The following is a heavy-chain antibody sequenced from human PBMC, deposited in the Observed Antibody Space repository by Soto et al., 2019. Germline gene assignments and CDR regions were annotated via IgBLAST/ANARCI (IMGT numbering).Heavy chain of an antibody. CDR2: INAGNGNT. V-gene: IGHV1-3*01. D-gene: IGHD3-10*01. Sequence: ASVKVSCKASGYTFTSYAMHWVRQAPGQRLEWMGWINAGNGNTKYSQKFQGRVTITRDTSAGTAYMELSSLRSEDTAVYYCARDRAAGSGSYYPWGQGTLVTVSS. J-gene: IGHJ5*02. CDR1: GYTFTSYA. CDR3: ARDRAAGSGSYYP.